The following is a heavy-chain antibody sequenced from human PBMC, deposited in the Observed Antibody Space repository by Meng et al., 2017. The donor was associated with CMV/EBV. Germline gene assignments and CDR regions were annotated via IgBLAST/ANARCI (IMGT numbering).Heavy chain of an antibody. J-gene: IGHJ6*02. V-gene: IGHV4-59*01. CDR2: IYYSGST. CDR3: ARDPNLWSGMDV. CDR1: GGSISSYY. Sequence: GSLRLSCTVSGGSISSYYWSWIRQPPGKGLEWIGYIYYSGSTNFNPSLKSRVTISVDTSKNQFSLKLSSVTAADTAVYYCARDPNLWSGMDVWAQGTTVTVSS. D-gene: IGHD3-10*01.